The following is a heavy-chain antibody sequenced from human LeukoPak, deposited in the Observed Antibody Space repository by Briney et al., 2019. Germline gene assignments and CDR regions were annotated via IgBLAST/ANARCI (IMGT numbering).Heavy chain of an antibody. CDR2: ISRSGSTI. D-gene: IGHD3-22*01. CDR3: ARAGYDSSDPEAFDI. Sequence: GGSLRLSCAASGFTFSDYYMSWIRQAPGKGLEWVSYISRSGSTIYNAHSVNGPLTTSRDNAKNSLYLQMTSQRAEDTAVYYCARAGYDSSDPEAFDIWGQGTMVTVSS. V-gene: IGHV3-11*01. J-gene: IGHJ3*02. CDR1: GFTFSDYY.